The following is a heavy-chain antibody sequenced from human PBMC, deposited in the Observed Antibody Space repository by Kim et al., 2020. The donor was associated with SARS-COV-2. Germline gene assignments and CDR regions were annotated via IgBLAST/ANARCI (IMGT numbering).Heavy chain of an antibody. CDR3: ARSRWFDP. J-gene: IGHJ5*02. V-gene: IGHV4-59*01. CDR2: SGST. Sequence: SGSTTYNPSLKSRVTISADTSKNQFSLKLSSVTAADTAVYYCARSRWFDPWGQGILVTVSS.